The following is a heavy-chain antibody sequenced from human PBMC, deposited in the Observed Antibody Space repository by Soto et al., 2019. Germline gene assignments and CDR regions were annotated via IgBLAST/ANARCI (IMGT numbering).Heavy chain of an antibody. CDR3: AREKLDSTVTTFYYYYYMDV. CDR2: IKQDGSEK. CDR1: GFTFSSYW. J-gene: IGHJ6*03. D-gene: IGHD4-4*01. V-gene: IGHV3-7*01. Sequence: GGSLRLSCAASGFTFSSYWMSWVRQAPGKGLEWVANIKQDGSEKYYVYSVKGRFTISRDNAKNSLYLQMNSLRAEDTAVYYCAREKLDSTVTTFYYYYYMDVWGKGTTVTVSS.